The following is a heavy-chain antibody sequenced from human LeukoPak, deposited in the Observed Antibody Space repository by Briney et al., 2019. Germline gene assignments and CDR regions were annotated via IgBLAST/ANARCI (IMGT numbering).Heavy chain of an antibody. CDR2: IKQDGSEK. CDR3: ARVPFTIFGVVTPFDY. CDR1: GFTFSSYW. Sequence: GGSLRLSCAASGFTFSSYWMSWVRQAPGKGLEWVANIKQDGSEKYYVDSVKGRFTISRDNAKNSLYLQMNSLRAEDTAVYYCARVPFTIFGVVTPFDYWGQGTLVTVSS. V-gene: IGHV3-7*01. J-gene: IGHJ4*02. D-gene: IGHD3-3*01.